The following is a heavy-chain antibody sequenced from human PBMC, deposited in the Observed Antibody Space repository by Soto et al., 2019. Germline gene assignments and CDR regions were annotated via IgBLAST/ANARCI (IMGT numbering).Heavy chain of an antibody. CDR2: INRKIDGETT. CDR3: TADHWS. D-gene: IGHD3-3*01. J-gene: IGHJ4*02. CDR1: EYTFSDAW. V-gene: IGHV3-15*01. Sequence: GGSLRLSCVVFEYTFSDAWMSWVRQAPGKGLERVARINRKIDGETTDYAAPVEGRFTIARDDSKNTLYLQMSSLKIEDTAVYFCTADHWSWGQGTLVTVSS.